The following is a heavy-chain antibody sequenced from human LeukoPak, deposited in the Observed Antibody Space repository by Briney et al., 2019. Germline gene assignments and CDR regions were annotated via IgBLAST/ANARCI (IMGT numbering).Heavy chain of an antibody. J-gene: IGHJ5*02. V-gene: IGHV6-1*01. CDR3: ARDLRTYMGINWFDP. CDR1: GDSVSSSTAA. CDR2: TYFRSKWFY. D-gene: IGHD4-17*01. Sequence: SQTLSLTCAISGDSVSSSTAAWNWIRQSPSRGLEWLGRTYFRSKWFYGYAVFIKIRITINPDTSKNQFSLQLNSVTPEDTAIHYCARDLRTYMGINWFDPWAQGTLVTVSS.